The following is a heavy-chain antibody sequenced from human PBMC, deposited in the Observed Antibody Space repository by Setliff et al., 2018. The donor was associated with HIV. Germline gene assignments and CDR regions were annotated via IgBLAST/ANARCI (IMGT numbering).Heavy chain of an antibody. CDR1: GYSISSSYW. CDR3: AKISPRGYSDITTGRLTDPFDV. D-gene: IGHD3-9*01. V-gene: IGHV4-28*01. Sequence: SETLSLTCAVSGYSISSSYWWGWIRQPPGKGLEWIGYIYNNRGTYYNPSLKSRVTMSVGTSNNQFSLKLRSVTAVDTAVYYCAKISPRGYSDITTGRLTDPFDVWGPGAMVTVSS. CDR2: IYNNRGT. J-gene: IGHJ3*01.